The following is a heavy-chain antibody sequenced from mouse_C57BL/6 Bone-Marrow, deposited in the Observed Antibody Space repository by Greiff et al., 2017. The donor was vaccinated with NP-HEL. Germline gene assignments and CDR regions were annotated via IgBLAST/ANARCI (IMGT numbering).Heavy chain of an antibody. J-gene: IGHJ4*01. Sequence: VQLKQPGAELVMPGASVKLSCKASGYTFTSYWMHWVKQRPGQGLEWIGEIDPSDSYTNYNQKFKGKSTLTVDKSSSTAYMQLSSLTSEDSAVYYCARETGPYAMDYWGQGTSVTVSS. CDR2: IDPSDSYT. D-gene: IGHD4-1*01. CDR1: GYTFTSYW. CDR3: ARETGPYAMDY. V-gene: IGHV1-69*01.